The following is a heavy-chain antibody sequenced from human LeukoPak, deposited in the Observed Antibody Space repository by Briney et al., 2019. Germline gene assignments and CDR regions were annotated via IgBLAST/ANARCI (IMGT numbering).Heavy chain of an antibody. CDR2: ISGDGNRT. J-gene: IGHJ4*02. CDR1: GFAFDDYA. Sequence: TGGSLRLSCAASGFAFDDYAMHWVRQAPGRGLEWVSLISGDGNRTYYADSVKGRFTISRDNSKNSLYLQMNSLRIEDTALYYCAKDRSPAYYYGSGFDYWGQGNLVTVSS. D-gene: IGHD3-10*01. CDR3: AKDRSPAYYYGSGFDY. V-gene: IGHV3-43*02.